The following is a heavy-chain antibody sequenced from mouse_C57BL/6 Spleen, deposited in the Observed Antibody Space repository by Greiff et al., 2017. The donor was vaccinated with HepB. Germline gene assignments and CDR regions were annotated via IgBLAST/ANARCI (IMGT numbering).Heavy chain of an antibody. CDR2: IDPSDSYT. J-gene: IGHJ4*01. V-gene: IGHV1-50*01. D-gene: IGHD2-2*01. Sequence: VQLQQPGAELVKPGASVKLSCKASGYTFTSYWMQWVTQRPGQGLEWLGEIDPSDSYTNYNQKFKGKATLTVDTSSSTAYMQLSILTSEDSAVYYCAGVREWLRAMDYWGQGTSVTVSS. CDR1: GYTFTSYW. CDR3: AGVREWLRAMDY.